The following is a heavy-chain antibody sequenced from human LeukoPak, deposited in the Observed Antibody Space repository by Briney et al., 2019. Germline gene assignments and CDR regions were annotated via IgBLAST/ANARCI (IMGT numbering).Heavy chain of an antibody. Sequence: GGTLRLSCAASGFTFSSYGMSWVRQAPGKGLEWVSGISGSGGSTYYADSVKGRFTISRDNAKNSLYLQMNSLRAEDTAVYYCARSPSRLYSSGWRIFDYWGQGTLVTVSS. D-gene: IGHD6-19*01. J-gene: IGHJ4*02. V-gene: IGHV3-23*01. CDR3: ARSPSRLYSSGWRIFDY. CDR1: GFTFSSYG. CDR2: ISGSGGST.